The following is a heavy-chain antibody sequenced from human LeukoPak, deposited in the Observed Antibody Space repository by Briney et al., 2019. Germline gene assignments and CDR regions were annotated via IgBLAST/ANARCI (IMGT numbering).Heavy chain of an antibody. Sequence: PGGSLRLSCAASGFTFSDYYMSWLRQAPGKGLAWVSYISSSGSIISYVDSVKGRFTISRDNAKNSLYLQMNSLRAEDTAVYYCARAPYSSSWYYFDYWGQGILVSVSS. J-gene: IGHJ4*02. D-gene: IGHD6-13*01. CDR3: ARAPYSSSWYYFDY. V-gene: IGHV3-11*01. CDR2: ISSSGSII. CDR1: GFTFSDYY.